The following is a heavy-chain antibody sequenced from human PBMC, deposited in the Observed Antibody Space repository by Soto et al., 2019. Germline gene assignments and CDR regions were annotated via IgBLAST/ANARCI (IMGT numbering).Heavy chain of an antibody. J-gene: IGHJ5*02. CDR3: VKNREGIAAAGSLDV. CDR1: GFTFSSYE. D-gene: IGHD6-13*01. V-gene: IGHV3-23*01. CDR2: ITGSGGNT. Sequence: GGSLRFSCAASGFTFSSYEMTWVRQAPGKGLEWVSGITGSGGNTYYADSVKGRFTISKDNSKNTLYLQMNTLRAEDTATYYCVKNREGIAAAGSLDVWGQGAPVTVSS.